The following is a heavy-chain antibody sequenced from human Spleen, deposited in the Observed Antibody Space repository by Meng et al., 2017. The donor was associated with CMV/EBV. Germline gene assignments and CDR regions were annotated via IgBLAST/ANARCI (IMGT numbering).Heavy chain of an antibody. CDR1: GFSFSSYR. CDR2: SKSDRSET. V-gene: IGHV3-74*01. J-gene: IGHJ4*02. D-gene: IGHD2-15*01. Sequence: GESLKISCAASGFSFSSYRMNWARQGPGKGLVWISRSKSDRSETDYADSVKGRFTITRDNAKNTLHLQMDSLRAEDTAVYYCVRLGGRDRIDHWGLGPMVTVSS. CDR3: VRLGGRDRIDH.